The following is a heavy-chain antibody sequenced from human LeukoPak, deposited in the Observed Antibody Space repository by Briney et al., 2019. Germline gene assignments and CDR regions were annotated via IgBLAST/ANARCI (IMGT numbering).Heavy chain of an antibody. CDR1: GGSISSHY. Sequence: SETLSLTCTVSGGSISSHYWSRIRQPPGKGLEWIGYIHYSGTTNYNPSLKSRVSISADTSENQMSLRLSSVTAADTAVYYCARRGSSSWTRAFWFDPWGQGTLVTVSS. CDR3: ARRGSSSWTRAFWFDP. V-gene: IGHV4-59*08. CDR2: IHYSGTT. D-gene: IGHD6-13*01. J-gene: IGHJ5*02.